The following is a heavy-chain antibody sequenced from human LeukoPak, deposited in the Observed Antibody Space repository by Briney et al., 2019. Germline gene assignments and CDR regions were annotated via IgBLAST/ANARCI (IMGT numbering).Heavy chain of an antibody. Sequence: ASVKVSCKASGYTFTSYGISWVRQAPGQGLEWMGWISAYNGNTNYAQKLQGRVTMTTDTSTSTAYMELRSLRSDDTAVYYCARGLEYSSSSGGDYYMDVWGKGTTVTVSS. D-gene: IGHD6-6*01. CDR2: ISAYNGNT. V-gene: IGHV1-18*01. CDR3: ARGLEYSSSSGGDYYMDV. CDR1: GYTFTSYG. J-gene: IGHJ6*03.